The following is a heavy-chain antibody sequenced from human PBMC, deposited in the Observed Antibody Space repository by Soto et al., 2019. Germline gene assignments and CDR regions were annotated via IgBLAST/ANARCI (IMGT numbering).Heavy chain of an antibody. CDR1: GGTFSSYA. CDR3: ARRDYYGSGSKHRRPANWFDP. D-gene: IGHD3-10*01. CDR2: IIPIFGTA. J-gene: IGHJ5*02. Sequence: QVPLVQSGAEVKKPGSSVKVSCKASGGTFSSYAISWVRQAPGQGLEWMGGIIPIFGTANYAQKFQGRVTITADESTSTAYMELSSLRSEDTAVYYCARRDYYGSGSKHRRPANWFDPWGQGTLVTVSS. V-gene: IGHV1-69*01.